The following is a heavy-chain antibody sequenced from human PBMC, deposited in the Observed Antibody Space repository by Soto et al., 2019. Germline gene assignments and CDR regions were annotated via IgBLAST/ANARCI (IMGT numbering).Heavy chain of an antibody. J-gene: IGHJ5*02. V-gene: IGHV3-23*01. Sequence: GGSLRLSCEASGLTFRDFAMSWVRQAPGKGLEWVSYITYCGARASYADSVKGRLTISRDKSKNTLYLQMNSLTAEDTALYYCAKSTSVSPFSWGKGSLVTVSS. CDR1: GLTFRDFA. D-gene: IGHD4-17*01. CDR3: AKSTSVSPFS. CDR2: ITYCGARA.